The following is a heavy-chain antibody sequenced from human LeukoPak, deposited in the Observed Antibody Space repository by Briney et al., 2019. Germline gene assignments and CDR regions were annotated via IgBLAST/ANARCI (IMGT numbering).Heavy chain of an antibody. CDR1: GGSLSNHY. V-gene: IGHV4-34*01. Sequence: SETLSLTCAVYGGSLSNHYWSWIRQPPGKGLEWIGEINHSGSTKYNPSLKSRVTISIHTSKKQFSLRLSSVTAADTAIYYCSKSAVPNWIDRWGQGTLVTVSS. CDR2: INHSGST. CDR3: SKSAVPNWIDR. J-gene: IGHJ5*02.